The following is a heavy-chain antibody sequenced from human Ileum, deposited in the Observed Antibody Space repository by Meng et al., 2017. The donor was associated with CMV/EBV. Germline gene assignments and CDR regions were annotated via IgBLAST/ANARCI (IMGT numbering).Heavy chain of an antibody. CDR1: GFIVTSNY. D-gene: IGHD6-19*01. CDR2: IYSDGST. CDR3: AREGYNSGWYGVEY. V-gene: IGHV3-53*01. J-gene: IGHJ4*02. Sequence: AAAGFIVTSNYMSWIRQAQGKGLEWVSVIYSDGSTYYADSVKGRFTVSRDNSKNTLYLQMNSLRTEDTAVYYCAREGYNSGWYGVEYWGQGTLVTVSS.